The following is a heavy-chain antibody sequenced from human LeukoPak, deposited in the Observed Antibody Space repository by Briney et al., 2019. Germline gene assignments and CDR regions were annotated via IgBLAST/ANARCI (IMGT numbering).Heavy chain of an antibody. CDR1: GFTFSSYG. CDR2: IWYDGSNK. D-gene: IGHD1-14*01. J-gene: IGHJ4*02. V-gene: IGHV3-33*01. Sequence: GGPLRLSCAASGFTFSSYGMHWVRQAPGKGLEWVGVIWYDGSNKYYADSVKGRFTISRDNSKNTLYLQMNSLRAEDTAVYYCATFGIGDYWGQGTLVTVSS. CDR3: ATFGIGDY.